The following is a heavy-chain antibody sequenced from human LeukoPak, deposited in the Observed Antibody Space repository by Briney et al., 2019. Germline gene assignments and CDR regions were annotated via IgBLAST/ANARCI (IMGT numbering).Heavy chain of an antibody. CDR2: ISYDGSSE. J-gene: IGHJ4*02. CDR1: GFTFSSYA. D-gene: IGHD6-19*01. V-gene: IGHV3-30-3*02. Sequence: PGGSLRLSCAASGFTFSSYAMHWVRQAPGQGLEWVAVISYDGSSEYYADSVKGRFTISRDNSKNTLYLQMNSLRAEDTAVYYCAKMVHTEQWLVPFDYWGQGTLVTVSS. CDR3: AKMVHTEQWLVPFDY.